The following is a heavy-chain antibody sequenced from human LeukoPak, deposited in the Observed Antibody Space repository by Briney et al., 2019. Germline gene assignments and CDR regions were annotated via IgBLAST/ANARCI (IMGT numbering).Heavy chain of an antibody. D-gene: IGHD2-21*02. CDR3: AKEVDCPSDCLFFHS. Sequence: PGGSLRLSCATSGFTFSPFWIHWVRQSPGKGLEWVSLINRRGHTFYADSVKGRFTISRDNSRNSVFLQMNSLRPEDTALYHCAKEVDCPSDCLFFHSWGQGTLVTVSS. CDR1: GFTFSPFW. J-gene: IGHJ4*02. V-gene: IGHV3-43*02. CDR2: INRRGHT.